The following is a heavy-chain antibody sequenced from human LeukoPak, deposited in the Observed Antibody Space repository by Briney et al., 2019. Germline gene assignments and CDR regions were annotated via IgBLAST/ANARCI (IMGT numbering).Heavy chain of an antibody. CDR1: GGSISSYY. D-gene: IGHD2-21*02. CDR2: IYYSGST. V-gene: IGHV4-59*01. CDR3: ARVTAYCGGDCSDAFDI. Sequence: SETLSLTCTVSGGSISSYYWSWIRQPPGKGLEWIGYIYYSGSTNYNPSLKSRVTISVDTSKNQFSLKLSSVTAADTAMYYCARVTAYCGGDCSDAFDIWGQGTMVTVSS. J-gene: IGHJ3*02.